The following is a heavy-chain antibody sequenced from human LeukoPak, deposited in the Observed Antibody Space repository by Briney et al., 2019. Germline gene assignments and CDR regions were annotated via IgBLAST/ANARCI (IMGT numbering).Heavy chain of an antibody. J-gene: IGHJ4*02. D-gene: IGHD2/OR15-2a*01. CDR1: GDSISSGSCY. CDR3: ARGRSTFDY. CDR2: VYMNRNI. Sequence: PSETLSLTCTVSGDSISSGSCYWNWIRQPAGKGLEWIGRVYMNRNINYNPSLKSRVTISADTSKNQFSLQLTSVTAADTAVYYCARGRSTFDYWGQGTLVTVSS. V-gene: IGHV4-61*02.